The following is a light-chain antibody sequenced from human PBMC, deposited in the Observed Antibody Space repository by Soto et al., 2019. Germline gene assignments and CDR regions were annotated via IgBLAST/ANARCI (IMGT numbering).Light chain of an antibody. V-gene: IGKV1-9*01. CDR1: QGISSY. J-gene: IGKJ5*01. CDR2: AAS. CDR3: QHLESYST. Sequence: DIQLTQSPSFLSASVGDRVTITCRASQGISSYLACYQQKPGKAPKLLIYAASTVQSGAPSRFSSSGSGKEFTLTISSLQPADLATYYCQHLESYSTFGQGTRLEIK.